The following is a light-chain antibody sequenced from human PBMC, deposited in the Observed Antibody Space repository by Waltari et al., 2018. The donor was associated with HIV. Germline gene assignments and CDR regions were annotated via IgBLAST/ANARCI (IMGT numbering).Light chain of an antibody. J-gene: IGKJ4*01. CDR1: QSVRSAS. CDR3: QQYAASPLT. Sequence: IVLTQSPGTLSLSPGVRATLSCNASQSVRSASLAWYQQKPGQAPRLLIFGASSRAPGIPDRFSGSGAVTDFILTISRLEPEDCAVYYCQQYAASPLTFGGGTRVEIK. CDR2: GAS. V-gene: IGKV3-20*01.